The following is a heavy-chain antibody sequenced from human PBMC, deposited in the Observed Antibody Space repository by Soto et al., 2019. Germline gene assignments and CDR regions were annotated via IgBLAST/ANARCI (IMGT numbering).Heavy chain of an antibody. CDR1: DISLSDAW. CDR3: TTDASLDYYDFVRGSYRPDY. Sequence: GGSLRLSCTGSDISLSDAWMNWVRRAPGKGPEWVGRIKSKSDGGTIDYAAHVKGRFSISRDDSENTMFLQMNSLKIEDTAFYYCTTDASLDYYDFVRGSYRPDYWGQGTLVTVS. J-gene: IGHJ4*02. CDR2: IKSKSDGGTI. D-gene: IGHD3-16*02. V-gene: IGHV3-15*07.